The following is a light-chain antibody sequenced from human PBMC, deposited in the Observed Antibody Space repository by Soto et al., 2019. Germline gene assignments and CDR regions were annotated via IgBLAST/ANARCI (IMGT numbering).Light chain of an antibody. J-gene: IGKJ5*01. CDR3: QQYGSSPT. CDR2: GAS. Sequence: EIVLTQSPGTRSLSPGERATLSCRASQSVSSNLAWYQQKPGQAPRRLIYGASTRATGIPDRFSGSGSGTDFTLTIGRMEPEDFAVYYCQQYGSSPTFGEGTRLEIK. CDR1: QSVSSN. V-gene: IGKV3-20*01.